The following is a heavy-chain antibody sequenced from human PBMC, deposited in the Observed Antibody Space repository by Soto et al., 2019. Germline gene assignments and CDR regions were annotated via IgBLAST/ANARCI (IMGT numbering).Heavy chain of an antibody. CDR3: ARAGDTMVRGVIIMNYYGMDV. CDR2: IYYTGST. CDR1: GGSIINSYYY. J-gene: IGHJ6*02. D-gene: IGHD3-10*01. V-gene: IGHV4-39*01. Sequence: SETLSLTCTVSGGSIINSYYYWGWIRQPPGKGLEWIGSIYYTGSTYYNPSLRSRVTISVDTSKNQFSLKLNSVTAVDTAVYYCARAGDTMVRGVIIMNYYGMDVWGQGTTVTVSS.